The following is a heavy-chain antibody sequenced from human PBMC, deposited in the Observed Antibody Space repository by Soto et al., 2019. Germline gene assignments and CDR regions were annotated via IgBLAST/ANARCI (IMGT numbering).Heavy chain of an antibody. V-gene: IGHV6-1*01. CDR1: GDSFSSRSVA. CDR3: ARTQSVFDY. CDR2: TYYRSKWYN. J-gene: IGHJ4*02. Sequence: SQTLSPTCYISGDSFSSRSVAWNWIRQSPSRGLEWLGRTYYRSKWYNEYAVYLKSRITINPDTSKNQFSLQLNSVTPEDTAMYYCARTQSVFDYWGQGTLHSVSS.